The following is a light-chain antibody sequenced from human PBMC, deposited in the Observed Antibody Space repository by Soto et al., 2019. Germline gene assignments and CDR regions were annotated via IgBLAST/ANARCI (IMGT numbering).Light chain of an antibody. Sequence: QSVLTQPPSVSGSPGQSVTISCTGTSSDVGGYNCVSWYQQHPGKAPKFMIYDVSNRPSGVSDRFSGSKSGNTASLTISGLQAEDEADYYCSSYTTSNTRQIVFGTGTKVTVL. CDR1: SSDVGGYNC. V-gene: IGLV2-14*01. J-gene: IGLJ1*01. CDR2: DVS. CDR3: SSYTTSNTRQIV.